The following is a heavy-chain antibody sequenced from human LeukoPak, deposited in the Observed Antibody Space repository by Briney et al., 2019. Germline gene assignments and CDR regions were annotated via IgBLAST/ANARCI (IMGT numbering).Heavy chain of an antibody. CDR1: GYTFTTYG. CDR2: VSAYNGNT. J-gene: IGHJ3*02. CDR3: ARGLPTARARDAFDI. Sequence: GASVKVSCKASGYTFTTYGISWVRQAPGQGLEWMGWVSAYNGNTNYAQKLQGRVTMTTDTSANTAYMELGGLRSDDTAVYYCARGLPTARARDAFDIWGQGTLVTVSS. D-gene: IGHD2-2*01. V-gene: IGHV1-18*01.